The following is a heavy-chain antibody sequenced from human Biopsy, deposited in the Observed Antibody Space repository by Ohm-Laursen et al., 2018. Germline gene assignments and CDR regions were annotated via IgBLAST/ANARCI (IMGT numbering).Heavy chain of an antibody. D-gene: IGHD3-9*01. CDR3: VREPKTGTAEAWYFDL. V-gene: IGHV4-31*03. J-gene: IGHJ2*01. Sequence: TPSLTCCVSGASVKTSGYFWAWIRQRPGKGLEWIGYISYNERTHYNPSLTSRLAISFDTSNNRISLQLRSVSVADTAVYYCVREPKTGTAEAWYFDLWGRGSPVTVPS. CDR1: GASVKTSGYF. CDR2: ISYNERT.